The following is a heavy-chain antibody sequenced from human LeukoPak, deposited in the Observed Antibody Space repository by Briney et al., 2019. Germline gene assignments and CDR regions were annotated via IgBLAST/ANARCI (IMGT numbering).Heavy chain of an antibody. CDR2: INPNSGGT. CDR3: ARIKNMVRGDYRLDY. J-gene: IGHJ4*02. Sequence: ASVKVSCKASGGTFSSYAISWVRQAPGQGLEWMGWINPNSGGTNYAQKFQGRVTMTRDTSISTAYMELSRLRSDDTAVYYCARIKNMVRGDYRLDYWGQGTLVTVSS. CDR1: GGTFSSYA. V-gene: IGHV1-2*02. D-gene: IGHD3-10*01.